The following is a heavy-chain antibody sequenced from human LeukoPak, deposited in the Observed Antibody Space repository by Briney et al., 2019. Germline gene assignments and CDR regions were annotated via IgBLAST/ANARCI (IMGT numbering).Heavy chain of an antibody. CDR1: GFTFSSYG. CDR3: ARDRGYTFDY. J-gene: IGHJ4*02. Sequence: GGSLRLSCAASGFTFSSYGMNWVRQAPGKGLVWVSQIKSDGSSTTYADSVKGRFTISRDNAKNTLYLQMNSLRAEDTAVYYCARDRGYTFDYWGQGTLVTVSS. D-gene: IGHD3-22*01. CDR2: IKSDGSST. V-gene: IGHV3-74*01.